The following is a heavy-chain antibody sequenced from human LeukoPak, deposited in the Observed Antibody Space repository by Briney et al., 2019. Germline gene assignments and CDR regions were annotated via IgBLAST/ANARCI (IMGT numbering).Heavy chain of an antibody. Sequence: SETLSLTCTVSGVSIRGDTYYWGWIRQPPGKGLEWIGNYHIGNTYYNPSLKSRVTISEDTSKNQFSLRVHSVTAADTAVYYCARLWDSTGLYFYYYMDVWGEGTTVTVSS. J-gene: IGHJ6*03. CDR3: ARLWDSTGLYFYYYMDV. D-gene: IGHD6-19*01. CDR1: GVSIRGDTYY. V-gene: IGHV4-39*01. CDR2: YHIGNT.